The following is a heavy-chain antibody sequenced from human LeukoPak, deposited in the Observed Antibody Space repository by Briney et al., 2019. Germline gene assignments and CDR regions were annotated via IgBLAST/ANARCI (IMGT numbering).Heavy chain of an antibody. D-gene: IGHD3-22*01. CDR3: ARVKGSYYDSSGYQQYNWFDP. J-gene: IGHJ5*02. CDR1: GGSISSYY. CDR2: IYTSGST. V-gene: IGHV4-4*07. Sequence: SETLSLTCTVSGGSISSYYWSWILQPAGKGLEWIGRIYTSGSTNYNPSLKSRVTMSVDTSKNQFSLKLSSVTAADTAVYYCARVKGSYYDSSGYQQYNWFDPWGQGTLVTVSS.